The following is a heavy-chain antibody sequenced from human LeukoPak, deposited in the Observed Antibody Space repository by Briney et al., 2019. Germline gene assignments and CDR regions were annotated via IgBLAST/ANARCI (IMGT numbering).Heavy chain of an antibody. J-gene: IGHJ4*02. CDR1: GFTFSSYS. CDR3: ARVSLVDGDYLRDY. D-gene: IGHD4-17*01. V-gene: IGHV3-21*01. Sequence: GGSLRLSCAASGFTFSSYSMNWVGQAPGKGLEWVSSISSSSSYIYYADSLKGRFTISRDNAKNSLYLQMNSLRAEDTAVYYCARVSLVDGDYLRDYWGQGTLVTVSS. CDR2: ISSSSSYI.